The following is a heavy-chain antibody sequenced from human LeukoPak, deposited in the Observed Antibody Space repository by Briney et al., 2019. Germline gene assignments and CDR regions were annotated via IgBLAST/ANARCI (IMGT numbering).Heavy chain of an antibody. D-gene: IGHD6-19*01. Sequence: GSLRLSCAASGFTVSSNYMSWVRQAPGKGLEWVSVIYSGGSTYYADSVKGRFTISRDNSKNTLYLQMNSLRAEDTAVYYCARDSISVAGIPDYWGQGTLVTVSS. CDR2: IYSGGST. CDR3: ARDSISVAGIPDY. V-gene: IGHV3-66*01. CDR1: GFTVSSNY. J-gene: IGHJ4*02.